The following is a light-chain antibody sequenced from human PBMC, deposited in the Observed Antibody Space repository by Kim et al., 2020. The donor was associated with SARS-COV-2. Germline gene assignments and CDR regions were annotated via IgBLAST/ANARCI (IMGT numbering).Light chain of an antibody. CDR1: QSVSSNY. CDR2: GAS. Sequence: PGERANLSCRASQSVSSNYLAWYQQKPGQAPRLLIYGASSRATGIPDRFSGSGSGTDFTLTISRLEPEDFAVYYCQQYGSSPPITFGQGTRLEIK. J-gene: IGKJ5*01. CDR3: QQYGSSPPIT. V-gene: IGKV3-20*01.